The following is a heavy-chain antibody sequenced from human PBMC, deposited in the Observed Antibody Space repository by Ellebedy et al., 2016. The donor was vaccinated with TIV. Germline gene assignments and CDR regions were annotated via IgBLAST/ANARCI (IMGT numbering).Heavy chain of an antibody. CDR3: ARKSWFGEPYYYGMDV. Sequence: SVKVSCXASGGTFSSYAISWVRQAPGQGLEWMGGIIPIFGTANYAQKFQGRVTITADKSTSTAYMELSSLRSEDTAVYYCARKSWFGEPYYYGMDVWGQGTTVTVSS. J-gene: IGHJ6*02. V-gene: IGHV1-69*06. D-gene: IGHD3-10*01. CDR2: IIPIFGTA. CDR1: GGTFSSYA.